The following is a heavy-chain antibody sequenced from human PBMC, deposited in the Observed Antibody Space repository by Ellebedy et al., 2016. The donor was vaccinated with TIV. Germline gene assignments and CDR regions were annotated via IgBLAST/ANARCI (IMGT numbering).Heavy chain of an antibody. V-gene: IGHV4-59*11. CDR3: ARESHRGGFHY. CDR1: GGSISDHY. Sequence: SETLSLXCSVSGGSISDHYCIWTRQAPGKGLEWIGYIYKNGSTNYNPSLKSRVTMSSDTSKNQFSLRLTSVTAADTAMYYCARESHRGGFHYWGQGALVAVSS. J-gene: IGHJ4*02. CDR2: IYKNGST. D-gene: IGHD1-14*01.